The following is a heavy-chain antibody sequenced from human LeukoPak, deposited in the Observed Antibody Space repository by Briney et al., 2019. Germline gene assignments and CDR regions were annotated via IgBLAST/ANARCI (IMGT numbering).Heavy chain of an antibody. CDR3: ARESPYGDYALENY. CDR2: IKQDGSEK. V-gene: IGHV3-7*01. CDR1: GFTFSSYW. Sequence: GGSLRLSCAASGFTFSSYWMSWVRQAPGKGLEWVANIKQDGSEKYYVDSVKGRFTISRDNAKNSLYLQMNSLRAEDTAVYYCARESPYGDYALENYWGQRTLVTVSS. J-gene: IGHJ4*02. D-gene: IGHD4-17*01.